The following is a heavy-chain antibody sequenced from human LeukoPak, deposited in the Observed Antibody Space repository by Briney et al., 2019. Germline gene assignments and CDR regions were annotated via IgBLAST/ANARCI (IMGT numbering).Heavy chain of an antibody. CDR1: GFSLSNSEVG. CDR3: ARTRSSGDYDAFDV. J-gene: IGHJ3*01. D-gene: IGHD3-22*01. Sequence: SGPTLVKPTQTLTLTCSFSGFSLSNSEVGVGWIRQPPGKALEWLALIYWDDDKRFSRSLKSRLPITKDTAKNQVVLTLSNMDPVYTATYHCARTRSSGDYDAFDVWGQGTMVTVSS. CDR2: IYWDDDK. V-gene: IGHV2-5*02.